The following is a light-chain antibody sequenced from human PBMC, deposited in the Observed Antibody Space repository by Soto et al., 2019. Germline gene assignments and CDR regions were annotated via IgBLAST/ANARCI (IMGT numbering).Light chain of an antibody. CDR2: GAS. Sequence: MTQSPAALSVSPGERVTLSCRTSHSVNSHVAWYQQKPGQAPRLLLYGASTRATGIPVRFSGSGFGTEFTLTISSLQSEDFAVYYCQHYKNWPLFGQGTRLEIK. J-gene: IGKJ5*01. CDR1: HSVNSH. V-gene: IGKV3-15*01. CDR3: QHYKNWPL.